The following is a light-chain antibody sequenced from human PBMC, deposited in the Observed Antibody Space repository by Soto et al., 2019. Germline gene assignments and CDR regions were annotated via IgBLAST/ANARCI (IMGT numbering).Light chain of an antibody. CDR3: QQRHSWPPT. Sequence: EIVLTQSPPTLSLSPGERATLSCRASQTVSTYLAWYQQKPGQAPRLLIFDASNRATGIPARFSGSGSGTDFTLTISSLEPGDLAVYYCQQRHSWPPTCGGGTKVEIK. CDR2: DAS. CDR1: QTVSTY. V-gene: IGKV3-11*01. J-gene: IGKJ4*01.